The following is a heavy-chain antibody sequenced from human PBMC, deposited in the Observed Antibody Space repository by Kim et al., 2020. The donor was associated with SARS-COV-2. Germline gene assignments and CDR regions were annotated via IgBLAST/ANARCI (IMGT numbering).Heavy chain of an antibody. CDR2: IYYSGST. J-gene: IGHJ3*02. D-gene: IGHD5-12*01. V-gene: IGHV4-59*01. CDR3: ARGSERRRDGYNCDAFDI. Sequence: SETLSLTCTVSGGSISSYYWSWIRQPPGKGLEWIGYIYYSGSTNYNPSLKSRVTISVDTSKNQFSLKLSSVTAADTAVYYCARGSERRRDGYNCDAFDIWGQGTMVTVSS. CDR1: GGSISSYY.